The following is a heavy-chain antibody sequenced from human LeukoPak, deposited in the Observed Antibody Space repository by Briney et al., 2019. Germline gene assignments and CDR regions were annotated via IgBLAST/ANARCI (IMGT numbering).Heavy chain of an antibody. CDR2: ISGSGSTI. D-gene: IGHD4-17*01. CDR1: GFTFSDYY. J-gene: IGHJ2*01. V-gene: IGHV3-11*01. CDR3: AKKSTVNALWYFDL. Sequence: GGSLRLSCAASGFTFSDYYLNWIRQAPGKGLEWVSYISGSGSTINYADSVKGRFTISRDNAKNSLYLHMNSLRAEDTAVYYCAKKSTVNALWYFDLWGRGTLVTVSS.